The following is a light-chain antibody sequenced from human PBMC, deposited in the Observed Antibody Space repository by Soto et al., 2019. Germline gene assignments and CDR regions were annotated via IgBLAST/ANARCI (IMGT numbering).Light chain of an antibody. V-gene: IGKV1-33*01. CDR3: QQYDNLPSLT. CDR1: QDISNY. Sequence: DIQMTQSPSSLSASVGDRVTITCQASQDISNYLNWYQQKPGKAPKLLIYDASNLETGVPSRFSGSGSGTAFTFTISSLQPEDIATYYCQQYDNLPSLTFCGGTQVEIQ. J-gene: IGKJ4*01. CDR2: DAS.